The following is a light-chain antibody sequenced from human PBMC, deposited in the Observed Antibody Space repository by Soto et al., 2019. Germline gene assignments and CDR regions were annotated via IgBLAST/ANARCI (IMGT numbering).Light chain of an antibody. CDR2: AAA. CDR3: QQSSSFPWT. J-gene: IGKJ1*01. CDR1: QSIGGY. Sequence: DIPMTQSPSSLSASVGDRVNITCRASQSIGGYLNWYQQKAGRAPNLLIYAAATLQGGVPSRFSGTGSGTDFTLTISSLQPEDVATYHCQQSSSFPWTFGQGTKVEMK. V-gene: IGKV1-39*01.